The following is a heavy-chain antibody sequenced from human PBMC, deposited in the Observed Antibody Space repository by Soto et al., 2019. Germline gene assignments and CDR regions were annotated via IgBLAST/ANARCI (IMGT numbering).Heavy chain of an antibody. D-gene: IGHD7-27*01. Sequence: GGSLRISCADSGFTFSSYGMHWVRQAPGKGLEWVAVISYDGSNKYYADSVKGRFTISRDNSKNKLYLQMNSLRAEDTAVYYCAKDSAKILGRIHYFDYWGQGTLVTVSS. CDR2: ISYDGSNK. V-gene: IGHV3-30*18. J-gene: IGHJ4*02. CDR1: GFTFSSYG. CDR3: AKDSAKILGRIHYFDY.